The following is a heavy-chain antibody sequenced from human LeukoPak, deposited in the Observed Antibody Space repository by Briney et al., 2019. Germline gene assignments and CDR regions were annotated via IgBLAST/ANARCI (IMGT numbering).Heavy chain of an antibody. CDR2: IYHSGSA. Sequence: SETLSLTCAVSGYSISSGYQWAWIRPSPGKGLEWIGSIYHSGSAHYNPSLKSRVTISVEKSKNQFSLRMYSVTAADTAVYYCARDPRWLTPDCTSASCYENYFDPWGQGTLVTVSS. CDR3: ARDPRWLTPDCTSASCYENYFDP. CDR1: GYSISSGYQ. D-gene: IGHD2-2*01. V-gene: IGHV4-38-2*02. J-gene: IGHJ5*02.